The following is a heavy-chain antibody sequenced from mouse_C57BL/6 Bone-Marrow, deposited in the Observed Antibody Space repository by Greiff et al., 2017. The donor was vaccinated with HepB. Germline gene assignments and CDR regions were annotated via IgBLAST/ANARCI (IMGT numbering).Heavy chain of an antibody. V-gene: IGHV1-69*01. CDR1: GYTFTSYW. CDR2: SDPSDSYT. J-gene: IGHJ4*01. Sequence: QVQLQQPGAELVMPGASVKLSCKASGYTFTSYWMHWVKQRPGQGLEWIGESDPSDSYTNYNQKFKGKSTLTVDKSSSTAYMQLSSLTSEDSAVDYCAIREVVAGNAMDYWGQGTSVTVSS. CDR3: AIREVVAGNAMDY. D-gene: IGHD1-1*01.